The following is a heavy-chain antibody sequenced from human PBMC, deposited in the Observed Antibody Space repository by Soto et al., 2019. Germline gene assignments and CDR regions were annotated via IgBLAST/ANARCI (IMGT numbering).Heavy chain of an antibody. V-gene: IGHV1-69*01. Sequence: QVQLVQSGAEVKKPGSSVKVSCKASGGTFGSYAISWVRQAPGQGLEWMGGIIPIPGTANYAQKFQGRVTMGADETTSTAYMELSSLRSEDTAVYYCARSQGSSTSLEIYYYYYYGMDVWGQGTTVTVSS. CDR3: ARSQGSSTSLEIYYYYYYGMDV. CDR1: GGTFGSYA. CDR2: IIPIPGTA. D-gene: IGHD2-2*01. J-gene: IGHJ6*02.